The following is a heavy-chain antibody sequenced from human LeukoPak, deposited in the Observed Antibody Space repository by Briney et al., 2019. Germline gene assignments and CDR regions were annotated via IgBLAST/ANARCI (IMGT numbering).Heavy chain of an antibody. Sequence: PGGSLRLSCAASGFTFNNYAMYWVRQAPGKGLEWVSAIIESGENTYYTDSVKGRSTISRDNSKNTLYLQMNSLRAEDTAFYYCAKAPVTSCRGAFCYPFDYWGQGTLVTVSS. J-gene: IGHJ4*02. D-gene: IGHD2-15*01. CDR3: AKAPVTSCRGAFCYPFDY. CDR1: GFTFNNYA. V-gene: IGHV3-23*01. CDR2: IIESGENT.